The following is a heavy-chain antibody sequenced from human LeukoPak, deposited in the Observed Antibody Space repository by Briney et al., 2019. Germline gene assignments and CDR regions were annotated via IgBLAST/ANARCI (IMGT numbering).Heavy chain of an antibody. V-gene: IGHV4-39*07. CDR2: IYYSGST. CDR3: ARDHNGDHDI. Sequence: SETLSPTCTVSGGSISSSSYYWGWIRQPPGKGLEWIGSIYYSGSTYYNPSLKSRVAISVDTSKNQFSLKLSSVTAADTAVYYCARDHNGDHDIWGQGTLVTVSS. CDR1: GGSISSSSYY. J-gene: IGHJ4*02. D-gene: IGHD4-17*01.